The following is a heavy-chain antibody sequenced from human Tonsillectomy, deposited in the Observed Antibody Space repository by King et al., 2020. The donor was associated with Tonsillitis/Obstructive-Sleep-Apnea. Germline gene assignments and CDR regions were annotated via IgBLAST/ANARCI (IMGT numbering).Heavy chain of an antibody. J-gene: IGHJ4*02. CDR2: LKSKTDGGPT. CDR3: TTDLYYFDY. CDR1: GSTFSNVW. Sequence: VQLVESGGALVKPGGSLRLSCAVSGSTFSNVWMSWVRQAPGKGREWVGRLKSKTDGGPTEYAAPVKGRFTISRDDSRKTMYLQMNSLKTEDTAVYYCTTDLYYFDYWGQGTLVTVSS. V-gene: IGHV3-15*02.